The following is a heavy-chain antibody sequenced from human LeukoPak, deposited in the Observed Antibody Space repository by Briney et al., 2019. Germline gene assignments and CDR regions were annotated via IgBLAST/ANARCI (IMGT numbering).Heavy chain of an antibody. V-gene: IGHV3-7*01. CDR2: INQVGSSK. D-gene: IGHD2-15*01. J-gene: IGHJ4*02. Sequence: GGSLRLSCAASGFTFTTYWMGWVRQAPGKGPEWVANINQVGSSKYFVDSVKGRFTISRDNAKNSLYLQMNSLRAEDTAVYYCARDCSGGSCYSAFDYWGQGTLVTVSS. CDR3: ARDCSGGSCYSAFDY. CDR1: GFTFTTYW.